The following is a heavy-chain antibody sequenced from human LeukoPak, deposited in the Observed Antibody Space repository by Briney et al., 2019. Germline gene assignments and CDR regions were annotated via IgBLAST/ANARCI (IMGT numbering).Heavy chain of an antibody. Sequence: PGGSLRLSCATSDFPVSDNYMSWVRQAPGRGLEWVSVISNDGVTDYADSVKGRFPISRDDSNDTVFLQMSSLRPEDTAVYYCGGSGSYYTPSYYWGQGTLVTVSS. CDR3: GGSGSYYTPSYY. CDR1: DFPVSDNY. D-gene: IGHD3-10*01. V-gene: IGHV3-53*01. J-gene: IGHJ4*02. CDR2: ISNDGVT.